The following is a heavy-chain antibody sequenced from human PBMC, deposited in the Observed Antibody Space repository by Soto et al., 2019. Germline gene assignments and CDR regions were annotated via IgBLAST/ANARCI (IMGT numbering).Heavy chain of an antibody. Sequence: QVQLVESGGGVVQPGRSLRLACAASGFTFSDYGMHWVRQAPGKGLEWVAVISYDGSKVYYADSVKGRFTISRESSKNTRYLQMNSLRAEDTAVYYCAKELSGLATIQYFDSWGQGTLVTVSS. J-gene: IGHJ4*02. CDR3: AKELSGLATIQYFDS. V-gene: IGHV3-30*18. CDR2: ISYDGSKV. CDR1: GFTFSDYG. D-gene: IGHD5-12*01.